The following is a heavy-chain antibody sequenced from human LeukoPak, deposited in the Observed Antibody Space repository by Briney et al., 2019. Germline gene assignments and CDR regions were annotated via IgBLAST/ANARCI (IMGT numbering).Heavy chain of an antibody. CDR2: ISDDGNNK. CDR1: GFTFSNYG. J-gene: IGHJ4*02. D-gene: IGHD6-19*01. CDR3: AKEAAVAGAYWFDY. Sequence: GRSLRLSCAASGFTFSNYGIHWVRQAPGKGLEWVAIISDDGNNKYYADSVKGRFTISRDNSKNTLYLQMNSLRAEDTAVYYCAKEAAVAGAYWFDYWGQGTLVTVSS. V-gene: IGHV3-30*18.